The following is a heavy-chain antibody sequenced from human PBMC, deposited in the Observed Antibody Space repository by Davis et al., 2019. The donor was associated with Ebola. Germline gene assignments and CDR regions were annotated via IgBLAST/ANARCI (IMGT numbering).Heavy chain of an antibody. J-gene: IGHJ6*04. CDR3: AREMIVVVVATPLGYYYYGMDV. CDR2: INPHNGNT. D-gene: IGHD2-15*01. V-gene: IGHV1-18*04. CDR1: GYTFTGHY. Sequence: AASVTVSCKASGYTFTGHYMHWVRQAPGQGLEWMGWINPHNGNTNYAQNVQGRVTMTTDTSTSTVYMELSSLRSEDTAVYYCAREMIVVVVATPLGYYYYGMDVWGKGTTVTVSS.